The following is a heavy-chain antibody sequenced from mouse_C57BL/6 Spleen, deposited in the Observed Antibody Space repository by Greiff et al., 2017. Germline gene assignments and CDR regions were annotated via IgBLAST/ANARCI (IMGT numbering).Heavy chain of an antibody. Sequence: QVQLQQPGAELVKPGASVKLSCKASGYTFTSYWMHWVKQRPGRGLEWIGRIDPTSGGTKYNEKFKSKATLTVDKPSSTAYMQLSSLTSEDSAVYECARDYYGSSGWYFDVWGTGTTVTVSS. J-gene: IGHJ1*03. CDR2: IDPTSGGT. CDR1: GYTFTSYW. V-gene: IGHV1-72*01. D-gene: IGHD1-1*01. CDR3: ARDYYGSSGWYFDV.